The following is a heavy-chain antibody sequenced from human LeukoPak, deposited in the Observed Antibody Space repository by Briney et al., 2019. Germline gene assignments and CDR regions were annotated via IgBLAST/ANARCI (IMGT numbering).Heavy chain of an antibody. J-gene: IGHJ4*02. D-gene: IGHD2-2*01. Sequence: GGSLRLSCEASGFTFHNHGMSWVRQAPGKGLEWVSYISSSSSTIYYADSVKGRFTISRDNAKDSLHLQMNSLRAEDTAVYYCARDFGVPAAAFDYWGQGTLVTVSS. CDR1: GFTFHNHG. V-gene: IGHV3-48*01. CDR3: ARDFGVPAAAFDY. CDR2: ISSSSSTI.